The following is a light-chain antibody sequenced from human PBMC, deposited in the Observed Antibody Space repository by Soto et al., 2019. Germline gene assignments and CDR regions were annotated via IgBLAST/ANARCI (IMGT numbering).Light chain of an antibody. V-gene: IGKV3-20*01. J-gene: IGKJ5*01. Sequence: EIVLTQSPGTLSLSPGERATLSCRASQSIGSSYLAWYQQKPGQAPRLLIYGASSRASGFPNRFSGSGSGTDFTLTIIRLESEDFAVYYCQHYGSSLSITFGQGTRLEIK. CDR2: GAS. CDR1: QSIGSSY. CDR3: QHYGSSLSIT.